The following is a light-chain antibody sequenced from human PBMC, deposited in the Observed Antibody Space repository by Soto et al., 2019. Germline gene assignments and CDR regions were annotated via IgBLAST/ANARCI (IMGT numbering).Light chain of an antibody. J-gene: IGKJ2*01. Sequence: DIQMTQSPSTLSASVGDRVTITCRASQPITAWLAWYQQKPGKAPNLLIYDASDLQSGVPSRFSGSGAGTEFTRTITGLQPDDFATYYCQQYNLYPYTFGQGTKLEIK. CDR2: DAS. CDR3: QQYNLYPYT. CDR1: QPITAW. V-gene: IGKV1-5*01.